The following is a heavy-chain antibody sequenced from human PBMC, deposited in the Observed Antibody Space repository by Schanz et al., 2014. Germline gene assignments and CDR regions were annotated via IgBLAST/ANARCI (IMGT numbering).Heavy chain of an antibody. J-gene: IGHJ4*02. Sequence: EVHLLESGGGLAQPGGSLRLSCAASGFTFSSYAMSWVRQAPGKGLEWVSAMNESHSTIYYADSVRGRFSISRDNAENTLFLQMNSLRAEDTAVYYCAKKVVDTIGGYYDNWGQGTLVIVSS. CDR1: GFTFSSYA. D-gene: IGHD3-16*01. V-gene: IGHV3-23*01. CDR3: AKKVVDTIGGYYDN. CDR2: MNESHSTI.